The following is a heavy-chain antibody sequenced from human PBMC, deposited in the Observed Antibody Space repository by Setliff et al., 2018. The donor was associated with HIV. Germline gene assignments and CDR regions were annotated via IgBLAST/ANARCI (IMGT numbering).Heavy chain of an antibody. Sequence: ASETLSLTCAVYGGSFSDNYWSWIRQPPGKGLDWIAEINHNGNINYNPSLKSRVTISMDPSKKQFSPKLSSVTAADTAVYYCARGSLYYGLGSHYLRSWFDPWGQGTLVTAPQ. CDR2: INHNGNI. V-gene: IGHV4-34*01. CDR3: ARGSLYYGLGSHYLRSWFDP. J-gene: IGHJ5*02. CDR1: GGSFSDNY. D-gene: IGHD3-10*01.